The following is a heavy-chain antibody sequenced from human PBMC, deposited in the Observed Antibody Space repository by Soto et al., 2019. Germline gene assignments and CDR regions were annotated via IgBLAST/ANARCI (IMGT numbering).Heavy chain of an antibody. Sequence: ILALTFTVSGGSISSGCYYWSWIRQHPGKGLEWIGYIYYSGSTYYNPSLKSRVTISVDTSKNQFSLKLSSVTAADTAVYYCARGNYNWNEEYYFDYWGQGTLVT. CDR1: GGSISSGCYY. CDR3: ARGNYNWNEEYYFDY. J-gene: IGHJ4*02. CDR2: IYYSGST. D-gene: IGHD1-20*01. V-gene: IGHV4-31*03.